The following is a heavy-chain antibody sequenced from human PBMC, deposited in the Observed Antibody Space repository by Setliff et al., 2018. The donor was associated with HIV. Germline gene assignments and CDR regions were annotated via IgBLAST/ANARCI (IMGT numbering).Heavy chain of an antibody. J-gene: IGHJ5*02. V-gene: IGHV1-2*02. CDR1: GGTFSSYA. CDR2: INPNSGGT. D-gene: IGHD6-13*01. CDR3: ARGGRIAAARFGLFDP. Sequence: ASVKVSCKASGGTFSSYAISWVRQAPGQGLEWMGWINPNSGGTNYAQKFQGRVTMTRDTSISTAYMELSRLRSDDTAVYYCARGGRIAAARFGLFDPWGQGTLVTVSS.